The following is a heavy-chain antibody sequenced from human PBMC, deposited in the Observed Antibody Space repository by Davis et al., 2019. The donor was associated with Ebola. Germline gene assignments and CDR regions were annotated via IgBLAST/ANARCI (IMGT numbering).Heavy chain of an antibody. Sequence: ASVKVSCKASGYTFTSYYMHWVRQAPGQGLEWMGIINPSGGSTSYAQKFQGRVTMTTDTSTSTAYMELRSLRSDDTAVYYCARGGYCSSTSCYTRVDYYYYGMDVWGQGTTVTVSS. CDR2: INPSGGST. V-gene: IGHV1-46*01. CDR1: GYTFTSYY. D-gene: IGHD2-2*02. J-gene: IGHJ6*02. CDR3: ARGGYCSSTSCYTRVDYYYYGMDV.